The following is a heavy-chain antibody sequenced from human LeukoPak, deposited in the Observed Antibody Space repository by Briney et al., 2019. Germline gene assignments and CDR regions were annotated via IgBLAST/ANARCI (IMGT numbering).Heavy chain of an antibody. Sequence: GESLKISCKGSGYSFTSYWIGWVRQMPGKGLEWMGIIYPGDSDTRYSPSFQGQVTISADKSISTAYLQWSSLKASGTAMYYCARQSGSSTSCYVGGYYYYGMDVWGKGTTVTVSS. D-gene: IGHD2-2*01. CDR1: GYSFTSYW. V-gene: IGHV5-51*01. CDR2: IYPGDSDT. J-gene: IGHJ6*04. CDR3: ARQSGSSTSCYVGGYYYYGMDV.